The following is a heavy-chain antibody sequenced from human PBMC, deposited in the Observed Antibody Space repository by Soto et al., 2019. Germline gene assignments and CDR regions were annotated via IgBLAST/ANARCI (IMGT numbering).Heavy chain of an antibody. CDR3: VRDGGRYRTNTF. CDR1: GFTLISYW. J-gene: IGHJ3*01. CDR2: IKEDGSES. D-gene: IGHD2-15*01. Sequence: EMQVVESGGGLVQPGGSLRLSCAASGFTLISYWMAWARQAPGKVLEWVGNIKEDGSESYFVDFVKGRFTIYRDNARNLLHPQMNSLRYEDTAMDYCVRDGGRYRTNTFWGLWTMVTVSS. V-gene: IGHV3-7*04.